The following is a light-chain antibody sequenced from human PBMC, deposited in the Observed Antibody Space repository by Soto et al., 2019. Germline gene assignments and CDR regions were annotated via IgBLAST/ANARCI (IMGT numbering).Light chain of an antibody. J-gene: IGKJ1*01. CDR1: QDIATY. Sequence: DIQMTQSPSSLSASVGNRVTITCQASQDIATYLNWYQQTPGKAPNLLXXDASNLETGVPSRFSGGGSGTHFTFTISNLQPEDIATYYCQQYDNLPPTWTFGQGTKVDIK. CDR3: QQYDNLPPTWT. V-gene: IGKV1-33*01. CDR2: DAS.